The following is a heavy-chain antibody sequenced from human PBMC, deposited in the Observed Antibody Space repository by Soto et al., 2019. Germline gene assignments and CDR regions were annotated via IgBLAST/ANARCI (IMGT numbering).Heavy chain of an antibody. CDR1: GFTFSGSA. CDR2: IRSKAKNYAT. CDR3: VGVWISCREFLHP. V-gene: IGHV3-73*02. D-gene: IGHD2-2*01. J-gene: IGHJ1*01. Sequence: EVQLVESGGGLVQPGGSLKLSCAASGFTFSGSAMHWVRQASGKGLEWVGRIRSKAKNYATEYVVSVKGRFTISRDDSKNTAYLQVNSLKTEDTAVYYWVGVWISCREFLHPWGQGTLVTVSS.